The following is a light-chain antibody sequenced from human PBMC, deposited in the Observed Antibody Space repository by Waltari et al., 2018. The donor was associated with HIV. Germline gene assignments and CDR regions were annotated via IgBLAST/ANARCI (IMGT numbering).Light chain of an antibody. CDR1: ISNIGKNT. Sequence: QPMLTQPPSASGIPGQRVTISCSGTISNIGKNTVNWYQQFPGTAPKLLIYNNNQRPSGVPDLFSGSKSGSSAALAIRGRQSEDEADYYCASWDDRLSGQGVFGGGTRLTVL. V-gene: IGLV1-44*01. CDR2: NNN. CDR3: ASWDDRLSGQGV. J-gene: IGLJ3*02.